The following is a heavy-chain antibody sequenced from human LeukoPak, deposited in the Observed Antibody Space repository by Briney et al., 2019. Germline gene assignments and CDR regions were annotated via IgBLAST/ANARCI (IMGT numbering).Heavy chain of an antibody. Sequence: GGSLRLSCAASGFTFDDYAMHWVRQAPGKGPEWVSGISWNSGSIGYADSVKGRFTISRDNAKNSLYLQMNSLRVEDTALYYCAKGGYGSGSYHYFDYWGQGTLVTVSS. V-gene: IGHV3-9*01. CDR1: GFTFDDYA. CDR3: AKGGYGSGSYHYFDY. D-gene: IGHD3-10*01. J-gene: IGHJ4*02. CDR2: ISWNSGSI.